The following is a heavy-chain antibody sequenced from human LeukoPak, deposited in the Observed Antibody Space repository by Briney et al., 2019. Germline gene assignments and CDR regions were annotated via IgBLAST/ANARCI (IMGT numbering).Heavy chain of an antibody. CDR1: GYTFTGYY. J-gene: IGHJ4*02. V-gene: IGHV1-2*02. Sequence: ASVKVSCKASGYTFTGYYMHWVRQAPGQGLEWMGWINPNSGGTNYAQKLQGRVTMTRDTSISTAYMELSRLRSDDTAVYYCASDDSGYDGTPEWGQGTLVTVSS. D-gene: IGHD5-12*01. CDR3: ASDDSGYDGTPE. CDR2: INPNSGGT.